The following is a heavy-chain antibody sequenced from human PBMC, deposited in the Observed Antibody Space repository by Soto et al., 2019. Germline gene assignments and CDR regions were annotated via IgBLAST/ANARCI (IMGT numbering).Heavy chain of an antibody. CDR2: IYYSGST. V-gene: IGHV4-31*03. CDR3: ARETYYYDSSGEGGDY. Sequence: QVQLQESGPGLVKPSQTLSLTCTVSGGSISSGGYYWSWIRQHPGKGLEWIGYIYYSGSTYYNPYVKRRVTISVDTSKNQFSLKLSSVTAADTAVYYCARETYYYDSSGEGGDYWGQGTLVTVSS. CDR1: GGSISSGGYY. J-gene: IGHJ4*02. D-gene: IGHD3-22*01.